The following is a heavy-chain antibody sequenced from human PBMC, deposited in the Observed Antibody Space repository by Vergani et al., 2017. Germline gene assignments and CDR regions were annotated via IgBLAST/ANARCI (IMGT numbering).Heavy chain of an antibody. D-gene: IGHD3-10*01. Sequence: EVQLVESGGGLIQPGGSLRLSCAASGFTVSSNYMSWVRQAPGKGLEWVSVIYSGGSTYYADSVKGRFTISRDNSKNTLYLQMNSLRAEDTAVYYCASDGGLYYYGPAEVYWGQGTLVTVSS. CDR1: GFTVSSNY. CDR3: ASDGGLYYYGPAEVY. CDR2: IYSGGST. V-gene: IGHV3-53*01. J-gene: IGHJ4*02.